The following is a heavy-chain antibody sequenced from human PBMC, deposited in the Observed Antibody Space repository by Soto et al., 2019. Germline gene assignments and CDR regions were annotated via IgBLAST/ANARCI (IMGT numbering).Heavy chain of an antibody. J-gene: IGHJ6*02. D-gene: IGHD6-13*01. Sequence: ASVKVSCKASGYTFTSYYMHWVRQAPGQGLEWMGIINPSGGSTNYAQKFQGRVTMTRDTSTSTVYMELSSLRSEDTAVYYCAEDPPSKIAGAGICGFDVWGQGTMVTVSS. CDR2: INPSGGST. CDR3: AEDPPSKIAGAGICGFDV. CDR1: GYTFTSYY. V-gene: IGHV1-46*01.